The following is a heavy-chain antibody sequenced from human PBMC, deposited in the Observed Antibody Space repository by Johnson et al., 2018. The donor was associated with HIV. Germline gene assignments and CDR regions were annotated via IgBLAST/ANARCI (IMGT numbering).Heavy chain of an antibody. CDR1: GFTFSSYG. Sequence: VESGGGVVQPGRSLRLSCAASGFTFSSYGMHWVRQAPGKGLEWVAFIRYDGSNTFYADSVRGRFTISRDNSQNTLYLQMKTLRAEDTAVYYCTTGSLVANDAFDIWGQGTMVTVSS. D-gene: IGHD5-12*01. V-gene: IGHV3-30*02. J-gene: IGHJ3*02. CDR3: TTGSLVANDAFDI. CDR2: IRYDGSNT.